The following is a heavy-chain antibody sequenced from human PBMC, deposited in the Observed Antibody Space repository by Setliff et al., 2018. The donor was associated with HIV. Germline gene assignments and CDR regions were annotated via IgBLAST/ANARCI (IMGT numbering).Heavy chain of an antibody. J-gene: IGHJ4*02. CDR3: ARMEATRPPRGLDY. CDR1: GDSISTSRYY. D-gene: IGHD6-6*01. CDR2: IYYSGNT. V-gene: IGHV4-39*01. Sequence: SETLSLTCTVSGDSISTSRYYWGWVRQPPGKGLEWIGTIYYSGNTYYNPSLKTRVTISVDTSKNQFSLNLSSVTAADTAVYYCARMEATRPPRGLDYWGQGTLVTVSS.